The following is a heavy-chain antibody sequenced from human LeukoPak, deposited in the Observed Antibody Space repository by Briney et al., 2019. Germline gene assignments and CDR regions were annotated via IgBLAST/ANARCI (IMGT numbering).Heavy chain of an antibody. J-gene: IGHJ6*03. D-gene: IGHD6-6*01. CDR1: GFTFISYA. V-gene: IGHV3-23*01. CDR2: IIGRGGST. CDR3: ARGGYGSSVHYYNYYLDV. Sequence: GGSLRLSCAASGFTFISYAMSWVRQAPWKALDWVASIIGRGGSTYSAGSLKARFTISIDNSKNTPYLQGNILRAGDAAVYYFARGGYGSSVHYYNYYLDVWGKGPTVTASS.